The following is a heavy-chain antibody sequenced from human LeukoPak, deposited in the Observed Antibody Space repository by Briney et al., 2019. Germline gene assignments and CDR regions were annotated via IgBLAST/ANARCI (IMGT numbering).Heavy chain of an antibody. CDR2: ISYDGSNK. CDR3: ARGLLGYCSSTSCLDAFDI. J-gene: IGHJ3*02. V-gene: IGHV3-30-3*01. D-gene: IGHD2-2*01. Sequence: GGSLRLSCAASGFTFSSYAMHWVRQAPGKGLEWVAVISYDGSNKYYADSVKGRFTISRDNAKNSLYLQMNSLRAEDMALYYCARGLLGYCSSTSCLDAFDIWGQGTMVTVSS. CDR1: GFTFSSYA.